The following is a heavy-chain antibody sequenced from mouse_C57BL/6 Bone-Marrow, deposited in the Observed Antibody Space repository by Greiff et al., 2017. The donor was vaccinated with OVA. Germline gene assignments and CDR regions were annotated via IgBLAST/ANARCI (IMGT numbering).Heavy chain of an antibody. CDR1: GYTFTSYW. CDR3: APGSSYGAY. D-gene: IGHD1-1*01. Sequence: QVHVKQSGTELVKPGASVKLSCKASGYTFTSYWMHWVKQRPGQGLEWIGNINPSNGGTNYNEKFKSKATLTVDKSSSTAYMQLRSLKSEDSAVYYCAPGSSYGAYWGQGTLVTVSA. CDR2: INPSNGGT. J-gene: IGHJ3*01. V-gene: IGHV1-53*01.